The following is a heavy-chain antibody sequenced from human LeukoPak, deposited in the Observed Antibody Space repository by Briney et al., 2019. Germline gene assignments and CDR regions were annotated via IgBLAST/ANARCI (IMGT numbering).Heavy chain of an antibody. D-gene: IGHD1-26*01. J-gene: IGHJ4*02. Sequence: GGSLRLSCAASGFTFSSYWMSWVRQAPGKGLEWVANIKQDGSEKYYVDSVKGRFTISRDNAKNSLYLQMNSLGAEDTAVYYCARDDAQGGATNSFDYWGQGTLVTVS. CDR2: IKQDGSEK. V-gene: IGHV3-7*01. CDR3: ARDDAQGGATNSFDY. CDR1: GFTFSSYW.